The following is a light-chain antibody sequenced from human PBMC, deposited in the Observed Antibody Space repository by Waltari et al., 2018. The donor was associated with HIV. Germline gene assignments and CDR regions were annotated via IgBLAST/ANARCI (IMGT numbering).Light chain of an antibody. CDR3: GTWDSSLSVWL. Sequence: QSVLTQPPSVSAAPGQKVTISCSGSSSNIGINYVSWYRQLPGTAPKLLIYDNDKRPSGIPDRFSGSNTGTSATLGITGLQTGDEADYYCGTWDSSLSVWLFGGGTKLTVL. CDR1: SSNIGINY. V-gene: IGLV1-51*01. J-gene: IGLJ3*02. CDR2: DND.